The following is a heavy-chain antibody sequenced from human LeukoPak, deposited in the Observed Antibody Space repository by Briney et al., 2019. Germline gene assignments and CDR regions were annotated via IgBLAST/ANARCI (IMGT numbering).Heavy chain of an antibody. Sequence: SETLSLTCTVSGGSISSYYWSWIRQPPGKGLEWIGYIYYSGSTNYNPSLKNRVTISVDTPKNQFSLKLSSVTAADTAVYYCAMLRDFWSGYPPSGFDPWGQGTLVTVSS. CDR3: AMLRDFWSGYPPSGFDP. J-gene: IGHJ5*02. D-gene: IGHD3-3*01. V-gene: IGHV4-59*01. CDR2: IYYSGST. CDR1: GGSISSYY.